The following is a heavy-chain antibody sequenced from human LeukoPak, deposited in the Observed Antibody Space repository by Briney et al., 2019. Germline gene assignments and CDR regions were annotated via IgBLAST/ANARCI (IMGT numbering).Heavy chain of an antibody. Sequence: ASVKISCKASGYTFTSYGISWVRQAPGQGLEWMGWISAYNGNTNYAQKLQGRVTMTTDTSTSTAYMELRSLRSDDTAVYYCARHLRFLDQGYYYYYMDVWGKGTTVTVSS. CDR2: ISAYNGNT. J-gene: IGHJ6*03. CDR1: GYTFTSYG. CDR3: ARHLRFLDQGYYYYYMDV. V-gene: IGHV1-18*01. D-gene: IGHD3-3*01.